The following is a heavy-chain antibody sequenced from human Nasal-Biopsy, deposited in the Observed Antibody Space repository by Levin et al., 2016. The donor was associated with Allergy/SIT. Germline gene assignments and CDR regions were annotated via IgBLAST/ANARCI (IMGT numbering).Heavy chain of an antibody. J-gene: IGHJ5*02. CDR1: GFTFSNYT. D-gene: IGHD6-13*01. CDR3: ARDRPPLGGYSSTWYPGGDGFDP. Sequence: GESLKISCAASGFTFSNYTMHWVRQAPGKGLEWLSCISSSGIYIFYSDSVKGRFTISRDNAKKSLDLVMTRLRVEDTGVYYCARDRPPLGGYSSTWYPGGDGFDPWGQGTLVTVSS. CDR2: ISSSGIYI. V-gene: IGHV3-21*01.